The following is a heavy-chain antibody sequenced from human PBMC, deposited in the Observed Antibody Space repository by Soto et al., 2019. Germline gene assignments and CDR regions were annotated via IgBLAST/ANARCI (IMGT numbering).Heavy chain of an antibody. J-gene: IGHJ3*02. Sequence: PSETLSLTCTVSGVSISSSSYYLGWIRPPPGKGLEWIGSIYYSGSTYYNPSLKSRVTISVDTSKNQFSLKLSSVTAADTAVYYCARQGGGFLGYCSGGSCYSYAFDIWGQGTMVTVSS. CDR1: GVSISSSSYY. CDR2: IYYSGST. V-gene: IGHV4-39*01. D-gene: IGHD2-15*01. CDR3: ARQGGGFLGYCSGGSCYSYAFDI.